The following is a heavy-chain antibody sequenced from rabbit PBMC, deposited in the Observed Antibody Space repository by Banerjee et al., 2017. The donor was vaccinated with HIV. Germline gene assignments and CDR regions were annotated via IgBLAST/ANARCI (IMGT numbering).Heavy chain of an antibody. Sequence: QEQLEESGGDLVKPEGSLTLTCTASGFSFNNKYVMCWVRQAPGKGLEWIGCIYPDDDNTDYASWVNGRFTISLDNAQNTVFLQMTSLTAADTATYFCARDRDGDAGYGSLALWGQGTLVTVS. CDR2: IYPDDDNT. CDR1: GFSFNNKYV. CDR3: ARDRDGDAGYGSLAL. J-gene: IGHJ4*01. D-gene: IGHD7-1*01. V-gene: IGHV1S45*01.